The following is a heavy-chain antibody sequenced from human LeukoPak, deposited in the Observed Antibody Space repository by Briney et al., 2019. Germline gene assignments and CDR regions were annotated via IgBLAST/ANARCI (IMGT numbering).Heavy chain of an antibody. D-gene: IGHD3-3*01. CDR2: IYYSGST. Sequence: SETLSLTCTVSGGSISSYYWSWIRQPPEKGLEWIGYIYYSGSTNYNPSLKSRVTISVDTSKNQFSLKLSSVTAADTAVYYCARAPAPYDFWSGYYSSWFDPWGQGTLVTVSS. V-gene: IGHV4-59*01. CDR3: ARAPAPYDFWSGYYSSWFDP. CDR1: GGSISSYY. J-gene: IGHJ5*02.